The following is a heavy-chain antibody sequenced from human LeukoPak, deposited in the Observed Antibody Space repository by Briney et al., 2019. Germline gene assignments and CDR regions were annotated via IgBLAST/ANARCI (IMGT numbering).Heavy chain of an antibody. J-gene: IGHJ4*02. Sequence: SETLSLTCTVSGGSISSSSYYWSWIRQPPGKGLEWIGYIYYSGSTNYNPSLKSRVTISVDTSKNQFSLKLSSVTAADTAVYYCARQLRWAKDYWGQGTLVTVSS. CDR2: IYYSGST. CDR3: ARQLRWAKDY. V-gene: IGHV4-61*05. D-gene: IGHD4-23*01. CDR1: GGSISSSSYY.